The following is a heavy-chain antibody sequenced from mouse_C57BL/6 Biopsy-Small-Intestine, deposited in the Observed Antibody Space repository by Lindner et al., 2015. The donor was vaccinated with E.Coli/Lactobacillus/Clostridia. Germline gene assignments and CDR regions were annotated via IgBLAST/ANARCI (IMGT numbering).Heavy chain of an antibody. CDR3: ARLEYRFWD. J-gene: IGHJ4*01. Sequence: SVKVSCKASGYRFTDYYLHWVRQAPGQGFEYMGWINPKSGATKYAQEFQGRVTMTRDTAISTAFMELIRLRSDDTAVYYCARLEYRFWDWGQGTLLTVSS. D-gene: IGHD5-2*01. CDR2: INPKSGAT. V-gene: IGHV1-84*02. CDR1: GYRFTDYY.